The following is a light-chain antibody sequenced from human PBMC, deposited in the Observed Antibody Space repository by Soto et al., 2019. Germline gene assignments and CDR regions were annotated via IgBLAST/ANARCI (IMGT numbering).Light chain of an antibody. Sequence: FVAAAVSVNISCRDSQAVISNSLAWYQQKPGQPPRLLIHGASTRAPGIPERFSGIRSGTDFTLTISRLEPEDFALYYCQLYGGSPKTFGQGTKVDIK. J-gene: IGKJ1*01. CDR1: QAVISNS. CDR2: GAS. V-gene: IGKV3-20*01. CDR3: QLYGGSPKT.